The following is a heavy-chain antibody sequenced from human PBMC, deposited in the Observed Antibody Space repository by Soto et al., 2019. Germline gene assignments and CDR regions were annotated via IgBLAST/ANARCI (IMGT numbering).Heavy chain of an antibody. Sequence: QVQLVESGGGVVQPGRSLRLSCAASGFTFSSYGMHWVRQAPGKGLEWVAVIWYDGSNKYYADSVKGRFTISRDNSKNTLYLQMNSLRAEDTAVYYCARAPHRDYWTFDYWGQGTLVTVSS. CDR3: ARAPHRDYWTFDY. J-gene: IGHJ4*02. CDR1: GFTFSSYG. CDR2: IWYDGSNK. V-gene: IGHV3-33*01. D-gene: IGHD4-17*01.